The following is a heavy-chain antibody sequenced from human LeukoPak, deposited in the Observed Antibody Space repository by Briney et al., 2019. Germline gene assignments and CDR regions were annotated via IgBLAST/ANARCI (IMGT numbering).Heavy chain of an antibody. CDR1: GVSISSSNSY. V-gene: IGHV4-39*07. J-gene: IGHJ4*02. Sequence: SETLSLTCTVSGVSISSSNSYWSWIRQPPGKGLEWIGSIYYSGSTYYNPSLKSRVTISVDTSKNQFSLKLSSVTAADTAVYYCASGYSYGFDYWGQGTLVTVSS. CDR3: ASGYSYGFDY. CDR2: IYYSGST. D-gene: IGHD5-18*01.